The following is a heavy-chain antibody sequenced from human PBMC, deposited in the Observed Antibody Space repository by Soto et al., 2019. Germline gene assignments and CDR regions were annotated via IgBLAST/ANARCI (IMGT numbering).Heavy chain of an antibody. D-gene: IGHD6-19*01. V-gene: IGHV3-73*01. CDR2: IRSKTNSYAT. CDR3: TQEMAVAGTRFDP. CDR1: GFTCSGSA. Sequence: GGSLRLSCAASGFTCSGSAMHWVRQASGKGLEWVGRIRSKTNSYATTYAASVTGRFTISRDDSENTAYLQMNSLKTEDTAVYYCTQEMAVAGTRFDPWGQGTLVTVSS. J-gene: IGHJ5*02.